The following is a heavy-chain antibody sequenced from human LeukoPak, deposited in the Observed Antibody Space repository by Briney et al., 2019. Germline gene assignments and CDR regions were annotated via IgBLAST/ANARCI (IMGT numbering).Heavy chain of an antibody. CDR1: GYTFTSYD. Sequence: ASVKVSCKASGYTFTSYDLNWVRQATGQGLEWMGWMNPNSGNTGYAQKFQGRVTMTRNTSISTAYMELSSLRSEDTAVYYCARDPQGSTNYFDYWGQGTLVTVSS. CDR2: MNPNSGNT. V-gene: IGHV1-8*01. J-gene: IGHJ4*02. CDR3: ARDPQGSTNYFDY.